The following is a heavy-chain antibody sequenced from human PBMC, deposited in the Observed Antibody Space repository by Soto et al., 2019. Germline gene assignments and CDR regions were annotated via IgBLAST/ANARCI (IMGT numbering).Heavy chain of an antibody. D-gene: IGHD1-1*01. J-gene: IGHJ5*02. Sequence: SETLSLTCTVSGASISGFYWSWIRKSAGKGLEWIGRIYATGTTDYNPSLKSRGMMSVDTSKKQFSLKLRSVTAAHTAVYYCVRDGTKNLRDWFDPWGQGISVTVSS. V-gene: IGHV4-4*07. CDR2: IYATGTT. CDR3: VRDGTKNLRDWFDP. CDR1: GASISGFY.